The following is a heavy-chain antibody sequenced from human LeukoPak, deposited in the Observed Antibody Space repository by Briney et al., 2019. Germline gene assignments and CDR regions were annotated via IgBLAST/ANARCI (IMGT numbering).Heavy chain of an antibody. V-gene: IGHV1-2*02. D-gene: IGHD5-12*01. Sequence: ASVKVSCKACGYTFTGYYMHWVRQAPGQGLEWMGWINPNSGGTNYAQKFQGRVTMTRDTSIGTAYMELSRLRSDDTAVYYCARDSGYDVTAYYYYGMDVWGQGTTVTVSS. CDR2: INPNSGGT. CDR1: GYTFTGYY. CDR3: ARDSGYDVTAYYYYGMDV. J-gene: IGHJ6*02.